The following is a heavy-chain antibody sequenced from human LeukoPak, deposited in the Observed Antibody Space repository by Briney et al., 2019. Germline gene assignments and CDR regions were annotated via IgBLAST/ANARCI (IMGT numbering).Heavy chain of an antibody. CDR3: ARRLNYYDSSGYPSSSDY. J-gene: IGHJ4*02. Sequence: SVKVSRKASGGTFSSYAISWVRQAPGQGLEWMGRIIPIFGTANCAQKFQGRVTITTDESTSTAYMELSSLRSEDTAVYYCARRLNYYDSSGYPSSSDYWGQGTLVTVSS. CDR2: IIPIFGTA. CDR1: GGTFSSYA. D-gene: IGHD3-22*01. V-gene: IGHV1-69*05.